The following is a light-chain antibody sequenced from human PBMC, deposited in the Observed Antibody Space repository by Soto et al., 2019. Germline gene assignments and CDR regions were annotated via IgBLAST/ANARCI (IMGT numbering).Light chain of an antibody. CDR1: QTIRSNY. V-gene: IGKV3-20*01. CDR2: GAS. CDR3: QQYGSSTWT. Sequence: ETVLTQSPGTLSLSPGERATLSCRASQTIRSNYLAWYRQTPGQAPRLLIYGASNRATGIADRFSGSGSGTHFTLIISRLEPEDFALYYCQQYGSSTWTFGQGTKVEIK. J-gene: IGKJ1*01.